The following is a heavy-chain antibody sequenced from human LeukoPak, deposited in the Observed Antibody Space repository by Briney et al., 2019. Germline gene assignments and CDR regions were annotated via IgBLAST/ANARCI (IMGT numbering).Heavy chain of an antibody. Sequence: ASVKVSCKASGYTFTGYYMHWVRQAPGRGLEWMGWINPNSGGTNYAQKFQGRVTMTRDTSISTAYMELSRLRSDDTAVYYCAGLTTANNWFDPWGQGTLVTVSS. D-gene: IGHD1-1*01. J-gene: IGHJ5*02. V-gene: IGHV1-2*02. CDR1: GYTFTGYY. CDR3: AGLTTANNWFDP. CDR2: INPNSGGT.